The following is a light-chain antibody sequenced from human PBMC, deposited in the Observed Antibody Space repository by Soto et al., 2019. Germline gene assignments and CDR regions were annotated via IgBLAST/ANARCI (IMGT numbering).Light chain of an antibody. V-gene: IGKV3-20*01. Sequence: IVLTQSPATLCWAGGERGTRCCRASQSVRNNYLAWYQQKPGQAPRLLIYDASSRATGIPDRFSGGGSGTDFTLTISRLEPADFAVYYCQQFSRYPLTFGGGTKVDI. CDR3: QQFSRYPLT. J-gene: IGKJ4*01. CDR1: QSVRNNY. CDR2: DAS.